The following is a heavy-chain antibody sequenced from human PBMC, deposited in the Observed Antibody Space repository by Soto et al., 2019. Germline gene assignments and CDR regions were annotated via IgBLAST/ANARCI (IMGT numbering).Heavy chain of an antibody. V-gene: IGHV4-61*01. D-gene: IGHD3-3*01. CDR2: VYYSGST. J-gene: IGHJ4*02. CDR3: ARGHDFWSGFSYFDY. Sequence: QVQLQESGPGLVKPSETLSLTCTVSGGSVSSGSHYWSWIRQPPGKRLEWVGYVYYSGSTNYNPSLQSRVTISVDTSKNQFPLKLNSVTAADTAVYYCARGHDFWSGFSYFDYWGQGTLVTVSS. CDR1: GGSVSSGSHY.